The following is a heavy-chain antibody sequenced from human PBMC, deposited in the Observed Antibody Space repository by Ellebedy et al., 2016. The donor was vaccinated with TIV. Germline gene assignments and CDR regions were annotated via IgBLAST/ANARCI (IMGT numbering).Heavy chain of an antibody. CDR3: ARAPAGTQQSPLDY. D-gene: IGHD6-13*01. Sequence: MPSETLSLTCTVSGDSISSSNWWNWVRQTPGKGLEWIGEIYQSGSTNYNPSLKSRVPITVDKSKNQFSLKLTSVTAAATAVYYCARAPAGTQQSPLDYWGQGTLVTVSS. CDR2: IYQSGST. V-gene: IGHV4-4*02. J-gene: IGHJ4*02. CDR1: GDSISSSNW.